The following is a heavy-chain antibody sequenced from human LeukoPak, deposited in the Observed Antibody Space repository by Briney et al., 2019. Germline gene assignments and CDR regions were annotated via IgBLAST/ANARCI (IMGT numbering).Heavy chain of an antibody. CDR2: ISNTGRNT. Sequence: PGGSLRLPCATSGFTFTDYYMSWVRQAPGKGLEWVSYISNTGRNTYDAESVKGRFTISRDNARKSLYLQMNSLRVEDTAMYYCVKDFDGSGPGHWGQGTLVTVSS. V-gene: IGHV3-11*01. D-gene: IGHD4-23*01. CDR1: GFTFTDYY. J-gene: IGHJ4*02. CDR3: VKDFDGSGPGH.